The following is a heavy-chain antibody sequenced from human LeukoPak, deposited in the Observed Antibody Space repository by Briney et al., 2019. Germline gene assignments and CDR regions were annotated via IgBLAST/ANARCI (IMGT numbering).Heavy chain of an antibody. V-gene: IGHV4-61*02. CDR1: GGSISSGSYY. CDR2: IYTSGST. D-gene: IGHD4-17*01. Sequence: SETLSLTCTVSGGSISSGSYYWSWIRQPAGKGLEWIGRIYTSGSTNYNPSLKSRVTISVDTSKNQFSLKLSSVTAADTAVCYCARERSGDHDYWGQGTLVTVSS. CDR3: ARERSGDHDY. J-gene: IGHJ4*02.